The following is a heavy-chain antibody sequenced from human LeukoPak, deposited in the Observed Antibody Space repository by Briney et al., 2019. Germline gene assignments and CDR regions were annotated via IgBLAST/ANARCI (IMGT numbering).Heavy chain of an antibody. J-gene: IGHJ4*02. CDR2: IYNSANT. Sequence: PSETLSLTCTVSGDSISSSSYCWDWIRQPPGKGLEWIGNIYNSANTHYNPSLKSRVTMSLDKSKNHLSLNLTSVTAADTAVYYCSRESGAFCPFGYWGQGTLVTVSS. V-gene: IGHV4-39*07. D-gene: IGHD1-26*01. CDR1: GDSISSSSYC. CDR3: SRESGAFCPFGY.